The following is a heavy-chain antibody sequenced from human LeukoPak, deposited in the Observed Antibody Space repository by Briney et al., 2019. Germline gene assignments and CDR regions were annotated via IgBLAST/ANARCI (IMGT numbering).Heavy chain of an antibody. CDR3: TARGAMGFDY. V-gene: IGHV3-15*01. D-gene: IGHD3-10*01. Sequence: GGSLRLSCAASGFTFSNAWMSWVRQAPGKGLEWVGRTKSKTDGGTTDYAAPVKGRFTISRDDSKNTLYLQMNSLKTEDTAVYYCTARGAMGFDYWGQGTLVTVSS. J-gene: IGHJ4*02. CDR2: TKSKTDGGTT. CDR1: GFTFSNAW.